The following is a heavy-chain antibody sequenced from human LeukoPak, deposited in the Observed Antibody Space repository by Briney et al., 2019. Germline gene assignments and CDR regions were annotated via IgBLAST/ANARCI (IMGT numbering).Heavy chain of an antibody. Sequence: SETLSLTCTVSGASITDYFWTWIRQPPGKGLEWIGYVYYGGTTIFNPSLKSRVTISVDTSKNQFSLNLSSVTAADTAVYYCARSDYYDSSGYFAGGDWFDPWGQGTLVTVSS. D-gene: IGHD3-22*01. CDR3: ARSDYYDSSGYFAGGDWFDP. J-gene: IGHJ5*02. V-gene: IGHV4-59*01. CDR2: VYYGGTT. CDR1: GASITDYF.